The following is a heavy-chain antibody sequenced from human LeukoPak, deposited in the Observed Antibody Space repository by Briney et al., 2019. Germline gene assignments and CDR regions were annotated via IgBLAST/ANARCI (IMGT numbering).Heavy chain of an antibody. CDR3: VKGLDYGDLRPNWFDP. V-gene: IGHV3-21*01. J-gene: IGHJ5*02. Sequence: NPGGSLRLSCAASGFSFTTYRMIWVRQAPGKGLEWVSAIDGTNAYINYADSVKGRFTISRDNTKNSLYLQMSSLRAEDTALYYCVKGLDYGDLRPNWFDPWGQGTLVTVSS. CDR1: GFSFTTYR. CDR2: IDGTNAYI. D-gene: IGHD4-17*01.